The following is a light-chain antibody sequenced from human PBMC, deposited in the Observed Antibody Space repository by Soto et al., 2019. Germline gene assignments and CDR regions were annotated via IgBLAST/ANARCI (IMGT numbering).Light chain of an antibody. Sequence: EIVLTQYPGTLSLAPGEGATLPCRASQSVSSSYLAWYQQKHGQAPRLLIYGASSRPTGIPDRFSGSGSRTDFTLTISRLEPEDFAVYYCEQYGSSSTFGQGTRLEIK. J-gene: IGKJ5*01. CDR3: EQYGSSST. V-gene: IGKV3-20*01. CDR2: GAS. CDR1: QSVSSSY.